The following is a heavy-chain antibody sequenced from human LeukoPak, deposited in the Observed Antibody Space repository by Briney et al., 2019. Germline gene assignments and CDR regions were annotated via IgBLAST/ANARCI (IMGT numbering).Heavy chain of an antibody. Sequence: SETLSLTCSVSGGSISRSDHYWSWIRQPPGKGLEWIGYIYYSGITNYNPSLKSRVTISVDTSKNQFSLKLSSVTAADTAVYYCARADWGPIDYWGQGTLVTVSS. J-gene: IGHJ4*02. CDR1: GGSISRSDHY. CDR2: IYYSGIT. V-gene: IGHV4-30-4*01. CDR3: ARADWGPIDY. D-gene: IGHD7-27*01.